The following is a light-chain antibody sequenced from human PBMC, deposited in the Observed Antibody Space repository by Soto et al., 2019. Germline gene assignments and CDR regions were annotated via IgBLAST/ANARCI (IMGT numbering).Light chain of an antibody. J-gene: IGLJ3*02. Sequence: QSVLTQPPSASGAPGQSVTISCTGTSSDVGGYNYVSWYQQHPGKAPKLMIYEVSKRPSGVPDRFSGSKSGNTASLTVSGLQAEDEGDYYCSSYAGSNNLGVFGGGTKLTAL. CDR2: EVS. V-gene: IGLV2-8*01. CDR1: SSDVGGYNY. CDR3: SSYAGSNNLGV.